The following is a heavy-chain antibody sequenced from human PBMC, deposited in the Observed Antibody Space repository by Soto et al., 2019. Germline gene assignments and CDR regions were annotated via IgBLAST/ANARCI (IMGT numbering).Heavy chain of an antibody. Sequence: QVQLVQSGAEVKKPGASVKVSCKASGYTFPTYGITWGRQAPGQGLEWMVWISAYSGNTNYAQKLQGRLTVTTDTSTNTAYMALRSLRSDDTAVYYCARVVKAGDYGDYGRYYFDYWGHGTLVTVSS. CDR3: ARVVKAGDYGDYGRYYFDY. CDR2: ISAYSGNT. V-gene: IGHV1-18*04. D-gene: IGHD4-17*01. J-gene: IGHJ4*01. CDR1: GYTFPTYG.